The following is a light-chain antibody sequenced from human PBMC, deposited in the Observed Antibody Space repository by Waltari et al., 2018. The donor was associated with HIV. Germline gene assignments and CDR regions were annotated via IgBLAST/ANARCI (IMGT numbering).Light chain of an antibody. Sequence: EIVLTQSPATLSLSPGERATLSCRASQSISSNYLAWYQQRPGQAPRLLIYGASNRATGIPDRFSGSGSGTDFTLTINRLEPEDFAMFYCQQYSSSPQTFGQGTKVEIK. CDR1: QSISSNY. CDR3: QQYSSSPQT. V-gene: IGKV3-20*01. J-gene: IGKJ1*01. CDR2: GAS.